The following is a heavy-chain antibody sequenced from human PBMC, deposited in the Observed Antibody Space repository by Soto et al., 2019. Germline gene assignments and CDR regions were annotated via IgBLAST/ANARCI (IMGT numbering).Heavy chain of an antibody. CDR1: GFTFSSYA. Sequence: QVQLVESGGGVVQPGRSLRLSCAASGFTFSSYAMHWVRQAPGKGLEWVAVISYDGSNKYYADSVKGRFTISRDNSKNTLYLQINSLRAEDTAVYYCARDGSIETFDYWGQGTLVTVSS. CDR2: ISYDGSNK. D-gene: IGHD6-6*01. V-gene: IGHV3-30-3*01. J-gene: IGHJ4*02. CDR3: ARDGSIETFDY.